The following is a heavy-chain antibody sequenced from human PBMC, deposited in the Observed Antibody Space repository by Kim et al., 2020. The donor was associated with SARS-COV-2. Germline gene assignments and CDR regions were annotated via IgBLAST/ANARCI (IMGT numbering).Heavy chain of an antibody. D-gene: IGHD3-22*01. CDR3: ARDPDNHYDSSGFDY. Sequence: ADSLKCRFIISRDNFKNTLYLQMNSLRAEDTAVYYCARDPDNHYDSSGFDYWGQGTLVTVSS. J-gene: IGHJ4*02. V-gene: IGHV3-30*01.